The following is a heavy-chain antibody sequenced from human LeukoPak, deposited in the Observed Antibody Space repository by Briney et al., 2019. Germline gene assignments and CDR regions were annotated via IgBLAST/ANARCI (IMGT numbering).Heavy chain of an antibody. Sequence: RGSLSPSCAPSGVASSVVTTGSRCQAPGKGLVWVSRVNGDGNTTIYADSVKGRFTISRDNAKNTLYLQMSSLRAEDTAVYYCGSPAGAYFDYWGQGTLVTVSS. J-gene: IGHJ4*02. D-gene: IGHD3-10*01. CDR3: GSPAGAYFDY. V-gene: IGHV3-74*01. CDR1: GVASSVVTT. CDR2: VNGDGNTT.